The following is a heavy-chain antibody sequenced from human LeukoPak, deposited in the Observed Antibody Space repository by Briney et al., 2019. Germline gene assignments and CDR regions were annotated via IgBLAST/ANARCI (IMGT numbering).Heavy chain of an antibody. CDR1: GGSFSGYY. V-gene: IGHV4-34*01. Sequence: SETLSPTCAVYGGSFSGYYWSWIRQPPGKGLEWIGEINHSGSTNYNPSLKSRVTISVDTSKNQFSLKLSSVTAADTAVYYCASHTPTYSNYTRNCWFDPWGQGTLVTVSS. CDR3: ASHTPTYSNYTRNCWFDP. J-gene: IGHJ5*02. CDR2: INHSGST. D-gene: IGHD4-11*01.